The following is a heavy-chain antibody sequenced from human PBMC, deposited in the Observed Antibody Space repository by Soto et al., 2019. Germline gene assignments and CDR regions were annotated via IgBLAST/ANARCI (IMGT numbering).Heavy chain of an antibody. CDR2: INTYNGYT. D-gene: IGHD4-4*01. CDR3: ARDVTKGLDV. V-gene: IGHV1-18*01. CDR1: GYTFTSCG. J-gene: IGHJ6*02. Sequence: ASVKVSCKASGYTFTSCGISWVRQAPGQGLEWMGLINTYNGYTKYPQNFQGRVTVTTDTSTGTVYMELRSLTSDDTAVYYCARDVTKGLDVWGQGTTVTV.